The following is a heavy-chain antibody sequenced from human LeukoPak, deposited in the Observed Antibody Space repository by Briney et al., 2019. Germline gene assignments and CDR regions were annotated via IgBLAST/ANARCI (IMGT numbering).Heavy chain of an antibody. V-gene: IGHV3-43*02. D-gene: IGHD3-10*01. Sequence: GRSLRLSCAASGFTFDDYAMHWVPQAPRKGLEWVSLISGDGGSTYYADSVKGRFTISRDNSKNSLYLQMNSLRTEDTALYYCAKDRITMVRGVIIGADYWGQGTLVTVSS. CDR2: ISGDGGST. CDR1: GFTFDDYA. CDR3: AKDRITMVRGVIIGADY. J-gene: IGHJ4*02.